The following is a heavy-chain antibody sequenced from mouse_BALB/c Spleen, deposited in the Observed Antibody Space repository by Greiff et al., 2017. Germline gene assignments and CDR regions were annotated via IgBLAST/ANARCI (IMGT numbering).Heavy chain of an antibody. CDR3: ARASITTVVAYAMDY. CDR2: INPSTGYT. V-gene: IGHV1-7*01. J-gene: IGHJ4*01. Sequence: QVQLQQSGAELAKPGASVKMSCKASGYTFTSYWMHWVKQRPGQGLEWIGYINPSTGYTEYNQKFKDKATLTADKSSSTAYMQLSSLTSEDYAVYYCARASITTVVAYAMDYWGQGTSVTVSS. D-gene: IGHD1-1*01. CDR1: GYTFTSYW.